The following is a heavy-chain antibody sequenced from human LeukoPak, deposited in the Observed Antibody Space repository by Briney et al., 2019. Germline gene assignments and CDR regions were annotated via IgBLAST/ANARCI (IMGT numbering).Heavy chain of an antibody. D-gene: IGHD3-16*01. J-gene: IGHJ3*02. V-gene: IGHV4-39*01. Sequence: PSETLSLTCTVSGGSISSSSYYWGWIRQPPGKGLEWIGSIYYSGSTYYNPSLKSRVTISVDTSKNQFSLKLSSVTAADTAVYYCARREDYDLSHAFDIWGQGTMVTVSS. CDR2: IYYSGST. CDR1: GGSISSSSYY. CDR3: ARREDYDLSHAFDI.